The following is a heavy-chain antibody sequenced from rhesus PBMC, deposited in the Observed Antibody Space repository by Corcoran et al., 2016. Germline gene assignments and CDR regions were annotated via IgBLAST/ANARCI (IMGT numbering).Heavy chain of an antibody. Sequence: QLQLQESGPGLVKPSETLSLTCAVSGVSVSNNNWWTWIRQPPGKGLEWIGYISGGSGYTYYNSSLKSRVTISTDTSKNQFSLKLRSVAAADTAVYFCARGTYSGYRNEYFDFWGQGALVTVSS. CDR3: ARGTYSGYRNEYFDF. D-gene: IGHD6-25*01. CDR1: GVSVSNNNW. J-gene: IGHJ1*01. CDR2: ISGGSGYT. V-gene: IGHV4-65*01.